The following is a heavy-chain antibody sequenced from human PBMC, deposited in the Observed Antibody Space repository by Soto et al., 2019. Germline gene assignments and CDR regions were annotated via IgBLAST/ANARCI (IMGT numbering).Heavy chain of an antibody. Sequence: GASVKVSCKASGGTFSSYAISWVRQAPGQGLEWMGGIIPIFGTANYAQKFQGRVTITADESTSTAYMELSSLRSEDTAVYYCARAGGYGGNFDYWGQGTLVTVSS. CDR3: ARAGGYGGNFDY. CDR2: IIPIFGTA. CDR1: GGTFSSYA. V-gene: IGHV1-69*13. D-gene: IGHD3-10*01. J-gene: IGHJ4*02.